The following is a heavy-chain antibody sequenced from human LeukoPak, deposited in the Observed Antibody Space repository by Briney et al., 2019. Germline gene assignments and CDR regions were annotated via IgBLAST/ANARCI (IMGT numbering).Heavy chain of an antibody. J-gene: IGHJ4*02. CDR2: IYTNGST. Sequence: SETLSLTCTVSGGSISSYYWSWIRQPAGKGLEWIGRIYTNGSTNYNPSLKSRVTMSVDTSKNQFSLKLSSVTAADTAVYYCARDHMVRGVISGGTFDYWGQGTLVTVSS. D-gene: IGHD3-10*01. V-gene: IGHV4-4*07. CDR3: ARDHMVRGVISGGTFDY. CDR1: GGSISSYY.